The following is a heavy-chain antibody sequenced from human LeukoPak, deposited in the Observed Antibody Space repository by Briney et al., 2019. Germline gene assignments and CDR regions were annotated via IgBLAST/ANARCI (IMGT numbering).Heavy chain of an antibody. Sequence: PSETLSLTCTVSGGSISSGGYYWSWIRQHPGKGLEWIGYIYYSGSTYYNPSLKSRVTISVDTSKNQFSLKLSSVTAADTAVYYCARAFYGDPAVDYWGQGTLVTVSS. CDR2: IYYSGST. CDR1: GGSISSGGYY. V-gene: IGHV4-31*03. J-gene: IGHJ4*02. CDR3: ARAFYGDPAVDY. D-gene: IGHD4-17*01.